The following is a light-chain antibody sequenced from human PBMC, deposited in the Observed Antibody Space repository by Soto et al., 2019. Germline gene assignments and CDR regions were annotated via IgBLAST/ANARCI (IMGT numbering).Light chain of an antibody. CDR1: SGNVGGYNY. CDR2: EVS. V-gene: IGLV2-8*01. J-gene: IGLJ1*01. Sequence: QSVLTQPPSASGSPGQSVTISCTGTSGNVGGYNYVSWYQQHPGKAPKLMIFEVSERPSGVPDRFSASKSGNTASLTVSGLQAEDEADYSSNLYARSNNDVLATGTKIT. CDR3: NLYARSNNDV.